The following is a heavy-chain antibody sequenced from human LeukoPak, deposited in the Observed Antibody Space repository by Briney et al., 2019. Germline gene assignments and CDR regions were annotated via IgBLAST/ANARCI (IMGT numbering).Heavy chain of an antibody. CDR1: GVSISSYY. J-gene: IGHJ4*02. D-gene: IGHD2-15*01. CDR3: ARRVLRGGLDY. CDR2: IYTSGST. V-gene: IGHV4-4*09. Sequence: SETLSLTCTVSGVSISSYYWSWIRQPPGKGLEWIGYIYTSGSTNYNPSPKSRVTISVDTSKNQFSLKLSSVTAADTAVYYCARRVLRGGLDYWGQGTLVTVSS.